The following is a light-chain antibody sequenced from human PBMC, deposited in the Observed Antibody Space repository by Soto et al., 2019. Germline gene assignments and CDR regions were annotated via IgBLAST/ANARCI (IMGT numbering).Light chain of an antibody. J-gene: IGKJ1*01. Sequence: DIQMTQSPSTVSASVGDRVTVTCRASQSISNWLAWFQQKPGKAPKLLVYDASTLQSGVPSRFSGRGSETEFTLTISSLQPDDYVTYYCQQYKSYPWTFGQGTKVEV. CDR2: DAS. CDR1: QSISNW. V-gene: IGKV1-5*01. CDR3: QQYKSYPWT.